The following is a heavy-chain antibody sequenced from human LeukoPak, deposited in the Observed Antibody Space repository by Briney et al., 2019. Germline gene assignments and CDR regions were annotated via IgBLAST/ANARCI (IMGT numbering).Heavy chain of an antibody. J-gene: IGHJ4*02. V-gene: IGHV3-7*01. CDR3: ARYSSGWWGYYFDY. CDR2: IKQDGSEK. D-gene: IGHD6-19*01. CDR1: GFTFSSYW. Sequence: GGSLRLSCAASGFTFSSYWMNWVRQAPGKGLEWVANIKQDGSEKYYVDSVKGRFTISRDNAKNSLYLQMNSLRAEDTAVYYCARYSSGWWGYYFDYWGQGTLVTVSS.